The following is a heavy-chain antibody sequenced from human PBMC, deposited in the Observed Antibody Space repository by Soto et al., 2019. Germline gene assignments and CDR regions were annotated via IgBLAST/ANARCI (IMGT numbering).Heavy chain of an antibody. Sequence: GGSLRLSCAASGFTFSSYAMHWVRQAPGKGLEWMAVISYDGSNKYYADSVKGRFTISRDNSKNTLYLQMNSLRAEDTAVYYCARDKDYDFWSGKDYWGQGTLVTVSS. CDR1: GFTFSSYA. D-gene: IGHD3-3*01. CDR2: ISYDGSNK. J-gene: IGHJ4*02. CDR3: ARDKDYDFWSGKDY. V-gene: IGHV3-30-3*01.